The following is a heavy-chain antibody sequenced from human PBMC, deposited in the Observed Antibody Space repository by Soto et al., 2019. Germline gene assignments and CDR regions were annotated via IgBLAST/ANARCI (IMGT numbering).Heavy chain of an antibody. CDR1: GGSVSSGSYF. J-gene: IGHJ6*02. Sequence: SETLSLTCSVSGGSVSSGSYFWSWIRQPPGKGLEWIGYIYYSGSTKYTPSLKSRVTISVDTSKNQFSLKLSSVTAADTAVYYCTRARYGDYEHYYYYGMDVWGQGTTVTVSS. V-gene: IGHV4-61*01. CDR3: TRARYGDYEHYYYYGMDV. D-gene: IGHD4-17*01. CDR2: IYYSGST.